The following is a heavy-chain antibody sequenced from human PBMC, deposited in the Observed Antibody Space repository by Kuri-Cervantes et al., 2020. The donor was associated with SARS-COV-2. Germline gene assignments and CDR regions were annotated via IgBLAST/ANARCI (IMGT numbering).Heavy chain of an antibody. CDR3: ARERDTAMVRYYYYMDV. CDR1: GYTFTGYY. CDR2: INPNSGGT. V-gene: IGHV1-2*02. J-gene: IGHJ6*03. D-gene: IGHD5-18*01. Sequence: ASVKVSCKASGYTFTGYYMHWVRQAPGQGLEWMGWINPNSGGTNYAQKLQGRVTMTTDTSTSTAYMELRSLRSDDTAVYYCARERDTAMVRYYYYMDVWGKGTTVTVSS.